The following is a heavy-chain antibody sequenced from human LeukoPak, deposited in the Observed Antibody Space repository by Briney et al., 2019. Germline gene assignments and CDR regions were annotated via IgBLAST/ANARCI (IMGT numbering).Heavy chain of an antibody. CDR3: AGADPLYYDSSGYYRSDALDF. Sequence: PGGSLRLSCAASGFTFSSYEMNWLRQAPGKGLEWVSYISSSGSTIYYADSVKGRFTISRDNAKNSLYLQMNSLRAEDTLVCYCAGADPLYYDSSGYYRSDALDFWGQRTMITVSS. CDR2: ISSSGSTI. CDR1: GFTFSSYE. D-gene: IGHD3-22*01. J-gene: IGHJ3*01. V-gene: IGHV3-48*03.